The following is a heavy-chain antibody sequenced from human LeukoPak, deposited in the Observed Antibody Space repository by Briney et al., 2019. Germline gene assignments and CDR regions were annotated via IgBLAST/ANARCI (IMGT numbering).Heavy chain of an antibody. Sequence: ASVKVSCKASGGTFSSYDINWVRQATGQGLEWMGWMNPNSGNTGYAQNFQGRVTMTRNTSISTAYMELSSLRSEDTAVYYCARRLVGATSPYYFDSWGQGTLVTVSS. J-gene: IGHJ4*02. V-gene: IGHV1-8*02. D-gene: IGHD1-26*01. CDR1: GGTFSSYD. CDR3: ARRLVGATSPYYFDS. CDR2: MNPNSGNT.